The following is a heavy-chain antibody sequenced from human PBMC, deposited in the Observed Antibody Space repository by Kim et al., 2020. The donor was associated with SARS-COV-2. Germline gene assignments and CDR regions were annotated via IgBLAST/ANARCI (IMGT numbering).Heavy chain of an antibody. J-gene: IGHJ4*02. CDR1: GGSISSSDYY. Sequence: AETLSLTCTVSGGSISSSDYYWGWIRQPPGKGLEWIGSIYYTGTTYYNPSLKSRVTISVDTSKNQFSLKLSSVTDATVYYCARHGCTGSVCYFDPWGQGTLVTVSS. CDR2: IYYTGTT. CDR3: ARHGCTGSVCYFDP. D-gene: IGHD2-8*02. V-gene: IGHV4-39*01.